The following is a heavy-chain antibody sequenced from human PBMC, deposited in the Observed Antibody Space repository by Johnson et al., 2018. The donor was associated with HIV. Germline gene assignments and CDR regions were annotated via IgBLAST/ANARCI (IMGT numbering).Heavy chain of an antibody. D-gene: IGHD7-27*01. CDR3: ARAIGNWDAFDI. CDR1: GFTFSSYA. V-gene: IGHV3-30*14. CDR2: ISFDGRIK. J-gene: IGHJ3*02. Sequence: QVQLVESGGGVVQPGGSLRLSCVASGFTFSSYALHWVRQAPGKGLEWVAVISFDGRIKYYADSVKGRFTISRDNSKNTLYLQMNSLRAEDTAVYYCARAIGNWDAFDIWGQGTMVTVSS.